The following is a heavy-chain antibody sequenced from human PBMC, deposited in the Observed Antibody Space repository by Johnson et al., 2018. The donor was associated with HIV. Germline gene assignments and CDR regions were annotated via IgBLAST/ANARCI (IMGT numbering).Heavy chain of an antibody. Sequence: QVQLVESGGGVVQPGRSLRLSCAASGFTFSSYGMHWVRQAPGKGLEWVAIKSYDGSNKHYADSVKGRFTISRDNSTNTLNLQMNSLSAEDTAVYYCAKESETYGGNIGFEHPFDIWGQGTMVTVSS. V-gene: IGHV3-30*18. CDR1: GFTFSSYG. J-gene: IGHJ3*02. CDR3: AKESETYGGNIGFEHPFDI. D-gene: IGHD4-23*01. CDR2: KSYDGSNK.